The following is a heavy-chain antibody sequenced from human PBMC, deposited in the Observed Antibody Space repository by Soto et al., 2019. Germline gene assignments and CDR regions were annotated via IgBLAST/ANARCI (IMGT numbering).Heavy chain of an antibody. D-gene: IGHD3-3*01. CDR2: IIPIFGTA. Sequence: GASVKVSCKVSGYTLTELSMHWVRQAPGQGLEWMGGIIPIFGTANYAQKFQGRVTITADESTSTAYMELSSLRSEDTAVYYCARVEGVPNHFDYWGQGTLVTVSS. CDR1: GYTLTELS. CDR3: ARVEGVPNHFDY. V-gene: IGHV1-69*13. J-gene: IGHJ4*02.